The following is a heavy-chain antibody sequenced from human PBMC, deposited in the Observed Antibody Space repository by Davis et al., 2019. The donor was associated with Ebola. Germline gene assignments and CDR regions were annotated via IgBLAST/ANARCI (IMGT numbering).Heavy chain of an antibody. CDR1: GYTFSGYA. CDR3: ARDATTVTTIWFDP. D-gene: IGHD4-17*01. V-gene: IGHV1-18*01. CDR2: INVYNGHT. J-gene: IGHJ5*02. Sequence: AASVKVSCKTSGYTFSGYAISWVRQAPGQGLEWIGRINVYNGHTNYAQNFQGRVTVSTDTSTSIAYMELRSLRSDDTAIYYCARDATTVTTIWFDPWGQGTLVTVSS.